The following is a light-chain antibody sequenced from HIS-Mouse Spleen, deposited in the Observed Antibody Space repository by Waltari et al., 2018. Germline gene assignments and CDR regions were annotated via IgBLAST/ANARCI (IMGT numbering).Light chain of an antibody. Sequence: SYELTQPPSVSVSPGQTARITCSGYALPKTYDYWYQPKSGQAHGLCIYEDSKRPSGIPERFSGSSSGKMATLTIRGAQVEEEADYYCYSTDSSGNHRVFGGGTKLTVL. CDR3: YSTDSSGNHRV. J-gene: IGLJ2*01. CDR1: ALPKTY. CDR2: EDS. V-gene: IGLV3-10*01.